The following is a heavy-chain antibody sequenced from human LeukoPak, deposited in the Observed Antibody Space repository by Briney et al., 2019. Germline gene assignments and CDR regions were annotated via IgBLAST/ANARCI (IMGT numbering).Heavy chain of an antibody. CDR3: AKDEDARPMYFQD. D-gene: IGHD3-10*02. CDR2: ISGSGGSI. CDR1: GFTFISYA. J-gene: IGHJ1*01. V-gene: IGHV3-23*01. Sequence: PGGSLRLSCAASGFTFISYAMSWVRQAPGKGLEWVSAISGSGGSIYYADSVKGRFTVSRDNSKSTLYLQMNTLRAEDTAVYYCAKDEDARPMYFQDWGQGTLVTVSS.